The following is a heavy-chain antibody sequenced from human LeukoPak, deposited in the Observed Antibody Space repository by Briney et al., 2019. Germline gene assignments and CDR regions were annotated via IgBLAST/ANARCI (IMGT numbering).Heavy chain of an antibody. CDR2: IIPLVGMP. D-gene: IGHD6-6*01. Sequence: SVKVSCKASGSPFSRFPITWVRQAPGRGPEWMGRIIPLVGMPNYAQNFQGRVTITADKATSTAYMEMRSLRSEDTAVYYCASRPATSIAARPYGLDVWGQGTTVIVSS. CDR1: GSPFSRFP. V-gene: IGHV1-69*02. CDR3: ASRPATSIAARPYGLDV. J-gene: IGHJ6*02.